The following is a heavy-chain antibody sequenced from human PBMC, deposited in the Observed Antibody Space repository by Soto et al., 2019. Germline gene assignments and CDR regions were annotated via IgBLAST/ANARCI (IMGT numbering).Heavy chain of an antibody. V-gene: IGHV4-30-2*01. Sequence: QLQLQESGSGLVKPSQTLSLTCAVSGGSISSGGYSWSWIRQPPGKGLEWIGYSYHSGSTYYNPSLKSRVTMAVGRYNNQFSLKLSSVTVAETAVYYCARPALEPSTAHWYFDLWGRGTLGTVS. CDR2: SYHSGST. J-gene: IGHJ2*01. CDR3: ARPALEPSTAHWYFDL. CDR1: GGSISSGGYS.